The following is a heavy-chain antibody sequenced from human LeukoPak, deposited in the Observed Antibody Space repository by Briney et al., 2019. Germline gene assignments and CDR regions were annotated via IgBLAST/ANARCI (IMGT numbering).Heavy chain of an antibody. CDR2: IKQDGSGK. CDR1: GFTFSNYR. CDR3: ARDTRTFDY. J-gene: IGHJ4*02. Sequence: GGSLRLSCAASGFTFSNYRMNWVRQAPGKGLEWVANIKQDGSGKYYVDSVKGRFTISRDNAKNSLFLQMNSLRAEDTAVYYCARDTRTFDYWGQGTLVTVSS. D-gene: IGHD1-26*01. V-gene: IGHV3-7*01.